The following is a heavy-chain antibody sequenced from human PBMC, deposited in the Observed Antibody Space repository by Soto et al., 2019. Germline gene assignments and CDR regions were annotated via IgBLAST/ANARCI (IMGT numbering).Heavy chain of an antibody. CDR1: GYTFTSYG. CDR2: ISAYNGNT. V-gene: IGHV1-18*01. J-gene: IGHJ4*02. D-gene: IGHD5-18*01. Sequence: ASVKVSCKASGYTFTSYGMSWVRQAPGQGLEWMGWISAYNGNTNYAQKLQGRVTMTTDTSTSTAYMELRSLRSDDTAVYYCARDNGYSYGTGRVDYWGQGTLVTVSS. CDR3: ARDNGYSYGTGRVDY.